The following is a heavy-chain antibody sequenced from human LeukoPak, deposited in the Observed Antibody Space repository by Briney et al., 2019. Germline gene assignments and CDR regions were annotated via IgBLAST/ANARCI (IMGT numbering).Heavy chain of an antibody. Sequence: GGSLRLSCAASGFTFSSYAMHWVRQAPGKGLEWVAVISYDGSNKYYADSVKGRFTISRDNSKNTLYLQMNSLRAEDTAVYYCARASEVITIFGVVIPHPNDYWGQGTLVTVSS. CDR3: ARASEVITIFGVVIPHPNDY. CDR1: GFTFSSYA. V-gene: IGHV3-30*04. CDR2: ISYDGSNK. D-gene: IGHD3-3*01. J-gene: IGHJ4*02.